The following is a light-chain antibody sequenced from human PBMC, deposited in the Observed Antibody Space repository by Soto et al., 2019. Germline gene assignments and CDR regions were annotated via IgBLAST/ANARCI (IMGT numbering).Light chain of an antibody. CDR3: GLWDYSLSASYV. CDR1: SSNIGNDY. Sequence: QSVLTQPPSVSAAPGQKVTISCSGSSSNIGNDYVSWYQQLPGTAPKLLIYDNNKRPSGIPARFSGSKSGTSATLGITGLQTGDEADYYCGLWDYSLSASYVFGTGTKVTVL. V-gene: IGLV1-51*01. CDR2: DNN. J-gene: IGLJ1*01.